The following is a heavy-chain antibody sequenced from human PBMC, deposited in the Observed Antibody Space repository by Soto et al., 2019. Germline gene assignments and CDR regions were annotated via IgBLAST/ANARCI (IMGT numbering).Heavy chain of an antibody. CDR3: ARLVYSSGWGGFNWFDP. V-gene: IGHV4-39*01. D-gene: IGHD6-19*01. Sequence: PSETLSLTCTVSGGSISSSSYYWGWIRQPPGKGLEWVGGIYYSGGTYYNPSLKSRVTISVDTSKNQFSLKLSSVTAADTAVYYCARLVYSSGWGGFNWFDPWGQGTLVTVSS. J-gene: IGHJ5*02. CDR1: GGSISSSSYY. CDR2: IYYSGGT.